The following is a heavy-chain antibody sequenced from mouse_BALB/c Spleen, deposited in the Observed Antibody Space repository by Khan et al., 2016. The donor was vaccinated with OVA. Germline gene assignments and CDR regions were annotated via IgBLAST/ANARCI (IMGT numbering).Heavy chain of an antibody. J-gene: IGHJ3*01. V-gene: IGHV5-4*02. D-gene: IGHD2-1*01. CDR2: ISDGGSYT. CDR1: GFTFSDYY. Sequence: EVELVESGGGLVKPGGSLTLSCAASGFTFSDYYMYWVRQTPEKRLEWVATISDGGSYTYYPDSVKGRFTISRDDAKNNLYLQMSSLKSEDTAMYYCARGYYGNPFAYWGQGLWSLSLQ. CDR3: ARGYYGNPFAY.